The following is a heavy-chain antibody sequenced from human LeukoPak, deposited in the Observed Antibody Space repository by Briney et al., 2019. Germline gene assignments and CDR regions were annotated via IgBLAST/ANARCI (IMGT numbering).Heavy chain of an antibody. Sequence: SVKVSCKASGGTFSNYAISWVRQAPGQGLEWMGRIIPILGIANYAQKFQGRVTITADKSTSTAYMELSSLRSEDTAVYYCARDSDDSSGYYYGMDYWGQGTLVTVSS. CDR2: IIPILGIA. CDR1: GGTFSNYA. J-gene: IGHJ4*02. V-gene: IGHV1-69*04. CDR3: ARDSDDSSGYYYGMDY. D-gene: IGHD3-22*01.